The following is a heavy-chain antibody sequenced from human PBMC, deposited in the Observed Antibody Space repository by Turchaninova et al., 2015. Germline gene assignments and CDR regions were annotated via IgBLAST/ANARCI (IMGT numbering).Heavy chain of an antibody. CDR1: GYTFTSYA. J-gene: IGHJ6*02. D-gene: IGHD3-3*01. V-gene: IGHV1-3*01. CDR2: IHDGNGNT. Sequence: QVQLVQSGAEVKKPGASVKVSCKASGYTFTSYAMHWVRQAPGQRLAWMGWIHDGNGNTKYSQKFRGRVTITRDKSASTAYMELSSLRSEETAGYYCARRGITSFGDYGMDVWGQGTTVTVSS. CDR3: ARRGITSFGDYGMDV.